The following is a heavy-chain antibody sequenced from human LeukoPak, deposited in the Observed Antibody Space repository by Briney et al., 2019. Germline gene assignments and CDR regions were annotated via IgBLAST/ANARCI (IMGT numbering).Heavy chain of an antibody. Sequence: SQTLSLTCAISGDSVPSNSVAWNWIRQSPARGLEWLGRTYYRSKWFNHYAPSVKSRITINADTYKNQFSLQLNSVTPEDTAVYYCARDSTIVVWGNWFDPWGQGTLVTVSS. J-gene: IGHJ5*02. V-gene: IGHV6-1*01. CDR1: GDSVPSNSVA. CDR3: ARDSTIVVWGNWFDP. CDR2: TYYRSKWFN. D-gene: IGHD3-16*01.